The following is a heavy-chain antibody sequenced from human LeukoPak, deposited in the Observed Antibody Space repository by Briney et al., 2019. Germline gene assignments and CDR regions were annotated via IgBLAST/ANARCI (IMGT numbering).Heavy chain of an antibody. CDR1: GGSISSSSYY. CDR3: ARQPAAYVYYGMDV. J-gene: IGHJ6*02. CDR2: INHSGST. D-gene: IGHD2-21*01. V-gene: IGHV4-39*01. Sequence: SSETLSLTCTVSGGSISSSSYYWGWIRQPPGKGLEWIGEINHSGSTNYNPSLKSRVTISVDTSKNQFSLKLSSVTAADTAVYYCARQPAAYVYYGMDVWGQGTTVTVSS.